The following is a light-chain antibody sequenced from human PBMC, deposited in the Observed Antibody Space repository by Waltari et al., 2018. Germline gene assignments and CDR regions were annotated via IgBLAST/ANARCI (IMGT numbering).Light chain of an antibody. V-gene: IGKV1-9*01. Sequence: QLTQSPSSLSASVGARVTITCRASQGISSYVAWYQQKPGKAPKLLIYAASTLQSGVPSRFSGSESGTDFTLTINSLQPEDFATYSCQQLNTYPLTFGGGTKVEIK. CDR3: QQLNTYPLT. CDR2: AAS. CDR1: QGISSY. J-gene: IGKJ4*01.